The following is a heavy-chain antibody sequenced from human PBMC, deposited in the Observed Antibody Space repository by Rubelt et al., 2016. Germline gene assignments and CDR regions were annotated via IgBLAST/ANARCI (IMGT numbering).Heavy chain of an antibody. D-gene: IGHD3-10*01. V-gene: IGHV2-5*01. CDR3: AHLSHDGSRIYYDHYYYMDV. Sequence: QITLKESGPTLVKPTQTLTLTCTFSGFSLSTSGVGVGWIRQPTGKALEWLALIYWNGDKRYSPSLTGRLTITKDTSKNQVVLTMTNMDAVDTATYYGAHLSHDGSRIYYDHYYYMDVWGEGTTVTVSS. CDR2: IYWNGDK. J-gene: IGHJ6*03. CDR1: GFSLSTSGVG.